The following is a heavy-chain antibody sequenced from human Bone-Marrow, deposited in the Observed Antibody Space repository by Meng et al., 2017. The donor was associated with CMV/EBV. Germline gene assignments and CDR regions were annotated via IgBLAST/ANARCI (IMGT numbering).Heavy chain of an antibody. CDR1: GYTFTRYY. V-gene: IGHV1-46*01. D-gene: IGHD1-14*01. J-gene: IGHJ4*02. CDR2: INPNGGTT. CDR3: AAKIDITYFDF. Sequence: SCKASGYTFTRYYMHWVRQAPGQGLEWMGVINPNGGTTAYAQKFQGRVTMTGDTSTSTIYMELNSLRSEDTAVYSCAAKIDITYFDFWGQGTLVTVSS.